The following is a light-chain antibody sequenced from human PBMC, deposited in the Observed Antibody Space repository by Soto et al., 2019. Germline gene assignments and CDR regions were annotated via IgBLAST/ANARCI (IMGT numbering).Light chain of an antibody. V-gene: IGKV3-11*01. CDR3: QQRSKRLT. Sequence: EIVLTQSPATLYLSPGERATLSCRASQSVSSYLAWYQQKPGQAPRLLIYDASNRATGIPARFSGSGSGTDFTLTISSLEPEDFAVYYCQQRSKRLTFGGGTKVEIK. CDR2: DAS. CDR1: QSVSSY. J-gene: IGKJ4*01.